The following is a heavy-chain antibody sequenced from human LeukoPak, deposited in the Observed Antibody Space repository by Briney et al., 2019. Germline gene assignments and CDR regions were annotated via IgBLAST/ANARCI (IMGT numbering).Heavy chain of an antibody. CDR3: ARGGIAAAATYYFDY. CDR2: IIPIFGTA. CDR1: GGTFSSYA. D-gene: IGHD6-13*01. J-gene: IGHJ4*02. Sequence: ASVKVSCKASGGTFSSYAISWVRQPPGQGLEWMGGIIPIFGTANYAQKFQGRVTITADESTSTAYMELSSLRSEDTAVHYCARGGIAAAATYYFDYWGQGALVTVSS. V-gene: IGHV1-69*13.